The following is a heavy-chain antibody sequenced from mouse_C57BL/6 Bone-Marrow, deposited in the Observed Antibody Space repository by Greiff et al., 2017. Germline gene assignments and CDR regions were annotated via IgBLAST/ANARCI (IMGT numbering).Heavy chain of an antibody. CDR1: GYTFTSYW. CDR2: IDPSDSET. Sequence: QVQLQQPGAELVRPGSSVKLSCKASGYTFTSYWMHWVKQRPIQGLEWIGNIDPSDSETHYNQKFKDKATLTVDKSSSTAYMQLSSLTSKDSAVYYCARGGVLPYYFDYWGQGTTLTVSS. J-gene: IGHJ2*01. D-gene: IGHD5-5*01. V-gene: IGHV1-52*01. CDR3: ARGGVLPYYFDY.